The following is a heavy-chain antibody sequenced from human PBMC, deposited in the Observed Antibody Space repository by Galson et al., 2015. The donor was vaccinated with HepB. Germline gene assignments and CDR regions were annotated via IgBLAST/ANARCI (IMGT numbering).Heavy chain of an antibody. D-gene: IGHD3-9*01. V-gene: IGHV1-3*01. Sequence: SVKVSCKGSGYSFNSYALHWVRPAPGQRLEWVGWINAGNGNTRSSQKFQGRVTITSDTSASTVYMELSSLRPEDTAIYYCARGDYDILTGYYVASFDVWGQGTMVTVPS. CDR2: INAGNGNT. CDR3: ARGDYDILTGYYVASFDV. CDR1: GYSFNSYA. J-gene: IGHJ3*01.